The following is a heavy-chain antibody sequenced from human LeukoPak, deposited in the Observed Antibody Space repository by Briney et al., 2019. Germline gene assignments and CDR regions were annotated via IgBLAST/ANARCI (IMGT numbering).Heavy chain of an antibody. CDR2: IYYSGST. J-gene: IGHJ4*02. V-gene: IGHV4-30-4*08. CDR1: GGSISSGDYY. CDR3: ARDAGYDFWTGYPFGY. D-gene: IGHD3/OR15-3a*01. Sequence: SETLSLTCTVSGGSISSGDYYWSWIRQPPGKGLEWIGYIYYSGSTYYNPSLKSRVTVSVDTSKNQFSLNLSAVTAADTAVYYCARDAGYDFWTGYPFGYWGQGTLVIVSS.